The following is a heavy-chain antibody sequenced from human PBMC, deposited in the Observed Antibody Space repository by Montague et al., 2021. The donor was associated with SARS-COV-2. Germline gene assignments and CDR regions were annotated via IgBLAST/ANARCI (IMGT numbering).Heavy chain of an antibody. CDR3: ARARSGRLFDY. CDR2: ICYSCST. V-gene: IGHV4-59*01. J-gene: IGHJ4*02. Sequence: SETLSLTCTVSGGSISSYYWSWIRQPPGKGLEWIGYICYSCSTNYNPSLKIRVTISVYTSKNQFSVTLSSVTAADAAVYYCARARSGRLFDYWGQGTLVTVSS. CDR1: GGSISSYY. D-gene: IGHD3-10*01.